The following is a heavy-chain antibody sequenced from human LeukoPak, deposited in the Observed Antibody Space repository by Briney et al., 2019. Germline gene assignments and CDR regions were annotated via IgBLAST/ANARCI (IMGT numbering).Heavy chain of an antibody. J-gene: IGHJ4*02. CDR2: ISGSGGST. CDR1: GFTFSSYA. CDR3: AKEGRIVVVPAATQY. Sequence: GGSLRLSCAASGFTFSSYAMSWVRQAPGKGLEWVSAISGSGGSTYYADSVKGRFTISRDNSKNTPYLQMNSLRAEDTAVYYCAKEGRIVVVPAATQYWGQGTLVTVSS. D-gene: IGHD2-2*01. V-gene: IGHV3-23*01.